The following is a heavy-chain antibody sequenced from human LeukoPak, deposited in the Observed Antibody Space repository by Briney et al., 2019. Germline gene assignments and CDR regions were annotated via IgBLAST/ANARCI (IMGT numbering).Heavy chain of an antibody. Sequence: GGSLRLSCAASGFTFSNAWMSWVRQAPGKGLEWVGRIKSKTDGGTTDYAAPVKGRFTISRDDSKNTLYLQMNSLETEDTAVYYCTTGDVVVPAARGIDYWGQGTLVTVSS. J-gene: IGHJ4*02. CDR1: GFTFSNAW. CDR3: TTGDVVVPAARGIDY. V-gene: IGHV3-15*01. CDR2: IKSKTDGGTT. D-gene: IGHD2-2*01.